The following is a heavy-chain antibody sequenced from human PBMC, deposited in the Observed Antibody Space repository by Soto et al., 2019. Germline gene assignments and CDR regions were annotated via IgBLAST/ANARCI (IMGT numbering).Heavy chain of an antibody. J-gene: IGHJ4*02. CDR1: GGSISSYY. CDR2: IYYSGST. V-gene: IGHV4-39*01. D-gene: IGHD3-22*01. Sequence: TSETLSLTCTFSGGSISSYYWGLIRQPPGKGLEWIGSIYYSGSTYYNPSLKSRVTISVDTSKNQFSLKLSSVTAADTAVYYCARLLSYYYDSSGYYPNYWGQGTLVTVSS. CDR3: ARLLSYYYDSSGYYPNY.